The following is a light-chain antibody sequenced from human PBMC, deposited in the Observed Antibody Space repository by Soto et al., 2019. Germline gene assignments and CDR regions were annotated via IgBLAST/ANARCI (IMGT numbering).Light chain of an antibody. V-gene: IGKV2-28*01. CDR1: QSLLHSNGYNY. Sequence: DVVMTQSPRSLPVTPGEPASISCRSSQSLLHSNGYNYLDWYLQKPGQSPQLLIYLGSNRASGVPDRFSGSGSGTDSTLKISRVEDEDVGVYYCMQALQTPPWTFGQGTKVEIK. J-gene: IGKJ1*01. CDR3: MQALQTPPWT. CDR2: LGS.